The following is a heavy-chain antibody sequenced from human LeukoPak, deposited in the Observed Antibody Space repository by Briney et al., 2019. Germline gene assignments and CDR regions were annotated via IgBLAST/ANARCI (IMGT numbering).Heavy chain of an antibody. D-gene: IGHD6-13*01. Sequence: PGGSLRLSCAASGFTFSSYEMNWVRQAPGKGLEWVSYISSSGSTIYYADSVKGRFTISRDNAKNSLYLQMNSLRAEDTAVYYCARGRAYSSSWYSPLDYWGQGTLATVSS. CDR2: ISSSGSTI. CDR1: GFTFSSYE. V-gene: IGHV3-48*03. J-gene: IGHJ4*02. CDR3: ARGRAYSSSWYSPLDY.